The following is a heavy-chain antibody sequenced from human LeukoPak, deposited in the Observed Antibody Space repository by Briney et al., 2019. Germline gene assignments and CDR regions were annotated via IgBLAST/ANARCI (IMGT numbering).Heavy chain of an antibody. D-gene: IGHD3-22*01. Sequence: PGGSLRLSCAASGFTVSSNYMSWVRQAPGKGLEWVSVIYSGGSTYYADSVKGRFTISRDNSKNTLYLQMNSLRAEDTAVYYCARADRAYYYDSSGYYSWYFDLWGRGTLVTVSS. CDR3: ARADRAYYYDSSGYYSWYFDL. J-gene: IGHJ2*01. CDR1: GFTVSSNY. CDR2: IYSGGST. V-gene: IGHV3-53*01.